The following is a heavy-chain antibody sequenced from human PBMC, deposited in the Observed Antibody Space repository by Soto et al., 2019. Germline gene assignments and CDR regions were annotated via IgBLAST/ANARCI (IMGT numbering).Heavy chain of an antibody. CDR3: AREDNWNGEYYYYGMDV. D-gene: IGHD1-1*01. V-gene: IGHV1-18*01. CDR1: GYTFTSYG. Sequence: ASVKVSCKASGYTFTSYGISWVRQAPGQGLEWMGWISAYNGNTNYAQKLQGRVTMTTDTSTSTAYMELRSLRSDDTAVYYCAREDNWNGEYYYYGMDVWGQGTTVTVSS. CDR2: ISAYNGNT. J-gene: IGHJ6*02.